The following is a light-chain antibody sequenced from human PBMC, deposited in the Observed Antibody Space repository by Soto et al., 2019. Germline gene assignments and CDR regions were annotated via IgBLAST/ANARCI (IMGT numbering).Light chain of an antibody. V-gene: IGLV2-14*01. CDR2: DVS. J-gene: IGLJ2*01. CDR3: SSYTSSSTDVV. CDR1: SSDVGGYNY. Sequence: QSALTQPASVSGSPGQSITISCTGTSSDVGGYNYVSWYQQHPGKAPKLMIYDVSNRPSGVSNRLSGSKSGNTASLTISGLQADDDADYYCSSYTSSSTDVVFGRGTKLTVL.